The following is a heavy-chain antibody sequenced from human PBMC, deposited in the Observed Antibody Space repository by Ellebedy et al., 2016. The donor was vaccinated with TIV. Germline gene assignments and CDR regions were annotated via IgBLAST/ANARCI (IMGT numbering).Heavy chain of an antibody. CDR2: VHHRGGT. V-gene: IGHV4-34*01. CDR1: GFTFSSYW. J-gene: IGHJ4*02. Sequence: ESLKISXAASGFTFSSYWMTWVRQAPGKGLEWIGDVHHRGGTRYISSLKGRVTISLDASRKEFSLYNTSLTAADTALYFCAKGSMVRGLAGWGQGTLVTVSS. D-gene: IGHD3-10*01. CDR3: AKGSMVRGLAG.